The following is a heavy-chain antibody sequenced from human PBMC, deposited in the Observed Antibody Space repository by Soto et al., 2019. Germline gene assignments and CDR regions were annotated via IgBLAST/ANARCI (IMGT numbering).Heavy chain of an antibody. CDR3: ATGRYSYETIYYKFCDSALDG. Sequence: SETLSLTCGVYGGSIRVYYWSLIRQSPGKGLEWIGYINDNGGTNYNPSLKSRVTTSLDTSKRQVSLMVSSVTAADTDVYYCATGRYSYETIYYKFCDSALDGWRQVLTVTVSS. CDR2: INDNGGT. J-gene: IGHJ6*02. CDR1: GGSIRVYY. D-gene: IGHD3-10*01. V-gene: IGHV4-34*01.